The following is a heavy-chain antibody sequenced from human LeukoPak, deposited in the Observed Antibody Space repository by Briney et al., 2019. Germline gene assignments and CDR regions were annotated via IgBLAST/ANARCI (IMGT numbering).Heavy chain of an antibody. J-gene: IGHJ5*02. V-gene: IGHV3-23*01. CDR1: GFTFSSYA. CDR2: ISGSGGST. Sequence: GGSLRLSCAASGFTFSSYAMSWVRQAPGKGLEWVSAISGSGGSTYYADSVKGRFTISGDNSKNTLYLQMNSLRAEDTAVYYCVRGGLELRTWFDPWGQGTLVTVSS. CDR3: VRGGLELRTWFDP. D-gene: IGHD1-7*01.